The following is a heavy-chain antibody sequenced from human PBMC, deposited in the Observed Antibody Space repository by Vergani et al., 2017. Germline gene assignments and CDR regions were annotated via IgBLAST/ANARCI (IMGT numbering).Heavy chain of an antibody. CDR3: ARVPGLCYGWGVSWFDH. D-gene: IGHD2-8*01. V-gene: IGHV1-2*02. Sequence: QVQLVQSGAEVKKSGASVKVSCKTSGYTFSAYYMHWVRQAPGKGLWWMGWSNCNSGGTKYGQKFEGRVTMTRDTSINTAYLDLSRLRSDDTAMYFCARVPGLCYGWGVSWFDHWGQGTLVTVSS. CDR2: SNCNSGGT. CDR1: GYTFSAYY. J-gene: IGHJ5*02.